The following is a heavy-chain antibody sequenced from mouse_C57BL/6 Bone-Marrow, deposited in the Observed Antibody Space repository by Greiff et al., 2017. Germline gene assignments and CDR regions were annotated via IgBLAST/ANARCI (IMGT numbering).Heavy chain of an antibody. CDR1: GYTFTSYW. V-gene: IGHV1-72*01. D-gene: IGHD2-4*01. CDR2: IDPNSGGT. CDR3: AWDDYDCFDY. Sequence: QVQLKQPGAELVKPGASVKLSCKASGYTFTSYWMHWVKQRPGRGLEWIGRIDPNSGGTKSNEKFKSKATLTVDKPSSPAYMQLSRLTSEDSAVYYGAWDDYDCFDYWGQGTPRTGSS. J-gene: IGHJ2*01.